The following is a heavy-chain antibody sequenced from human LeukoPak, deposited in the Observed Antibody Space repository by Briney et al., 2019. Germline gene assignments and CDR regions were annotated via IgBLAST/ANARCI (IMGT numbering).Heavy chain of an antibody. CDR2: IKSKSDGGTT. Sequence: GGSLRLSCVASGFTFSNAWMSWVRQAPGKGLEWVGRIKSKSDGGTTDYAAPVKGRFTISRDDSKNTLYLQMNSLRAEDTAVYYCASKDTAMVLGNYYYYMDVWGKGTTVTVSS. V-gene: IGHV3-15*01. D-gene: IGHD5-18*01. CDR3: ASKDTAMVLGNYYYYMDV. CDR1: GFTFSNAW. J-gene: IGHJ6*03.